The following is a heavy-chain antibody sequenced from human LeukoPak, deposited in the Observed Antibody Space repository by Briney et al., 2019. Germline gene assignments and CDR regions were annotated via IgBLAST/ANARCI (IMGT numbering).Heavy chain of an antibody. V-gene: IGHV3-23*01. CDR1: GFTFSSYA. Sequence: PGGSLRLSCAASGFTFSSYAMSWVRQAPGKGLEWASAISGSGGSTYYADSVKGRFTISRDNSKNTLYLQMNSLRAEDTAVYYCAKGGYCSGGSCYNNWFDPWGQGTLVTVSS. CDR2: ISGSGGST. D-gene: IGHD2-15*01. CDR3: AKGGYCSGGSCYNNWFDP. J-gene: IGHJ5*02.